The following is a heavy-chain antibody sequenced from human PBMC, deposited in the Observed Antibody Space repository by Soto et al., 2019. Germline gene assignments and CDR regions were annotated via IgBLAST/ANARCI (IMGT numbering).Heavy chain of an antibody. CDR3: AKTPHSSSWSYFDY. CDR1: GFTFDDYA. J-gene: IGHJ4*02. V-gene: IGHV3-9*01. CDR2: ISWNSGSI. D-gene: IGHD6-13*01. Sequence: GGSLRLSCAASGFTFDDYAIHWVRQAPGKGLEWVSGISWNSGSIGYADSVKGRFTISRDNAKNSLYLQMNSLRAEDTALYYCAKTPHSSSWSYFDYWGQGTLVTVSS.